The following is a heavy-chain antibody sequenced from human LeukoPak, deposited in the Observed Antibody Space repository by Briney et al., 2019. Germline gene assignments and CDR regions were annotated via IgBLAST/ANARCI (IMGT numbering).Heavy chain of an antibody. J-gene: IGHJ5*02. V-gene: IGHV1-18*01. Sequence: VASVKVSCKASGYTFTSYGISWVRQAPGQGLEWMGWISAYNGNTNYAQKRQGRGTMTTDTSTSTAYMELRSLRSDDTAVYYCAREDHHGFWSGYSTDNWFDPWGQGTLVTVSS. CDR1: GYTFTSYG. CDR2: ISAYNGNT. CDR3: AREDHHGFWSGYSTDNWFDP. D-gene: IGHD3-3*01.